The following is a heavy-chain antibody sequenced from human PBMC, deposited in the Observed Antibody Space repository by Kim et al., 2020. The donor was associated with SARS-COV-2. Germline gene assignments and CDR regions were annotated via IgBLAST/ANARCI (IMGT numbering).Heavy chain of an antibody. CDR1: GDAFLTYG. CDR2: ITPVLEIT. D-gene: IGHD2-15*01. J-gene: IGHJ6*02. CDR3: VRDVVVSILRAEISWSGMDV. Sequence: SVKVSCKASGDAFLTYGYSWVRQAPGQGLEWMGRITPVLEITNYAPKFRGRVTITADKSTSTVYMELSRLTSGDRAVYYCVRDVVVSILRAEISWSGMDVWGQGTTVTVSS. V-gene: IGHV1-69*04.